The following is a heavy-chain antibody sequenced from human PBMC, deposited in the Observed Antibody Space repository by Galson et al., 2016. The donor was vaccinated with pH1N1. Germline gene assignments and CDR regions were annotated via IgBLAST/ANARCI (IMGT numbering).Heavy chain of an antibody. CDR3: AREVTGWYGMAG. CDR1: GFTFSDYA. D-gene: IGHD2-21*02. V-gene: IGHV3-23*01. Sequence: SLRLSCAASGFTFSDYAMSWVRQAPGKGLEWVSGISGSGGSTYYADSMKGRFTISRDNSKNTLFLQMNSLRAEDTAVYYCAREVTGWYGMAGWGPGTTVTVSS. J-gene: IGHJ6*02. CDR2: ISGSGGST.